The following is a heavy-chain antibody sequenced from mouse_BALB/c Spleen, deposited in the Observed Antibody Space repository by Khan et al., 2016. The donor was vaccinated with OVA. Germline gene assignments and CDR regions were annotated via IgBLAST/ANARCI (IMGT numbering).Heavy chain of an antibody. Sequence: VQLQQSGAELAKPGASVKMSCKASGYTFTSYWMHWVKQRPGQGIEWIGYINPSTGYTEYNQRFKDKATLTADKSYSTVYMQLSSLTSEESAVYYCANHGSSSAWLTYWGQGTLVTVSA. J-gene: IGHJ3*01. V-gene: IGHV1-7*01. CDR1: GYTFTSYW. D-gene: IGHD1-1*01. CDR2: INPSTGYT. CDR3: ANHGSSSAWLTY.